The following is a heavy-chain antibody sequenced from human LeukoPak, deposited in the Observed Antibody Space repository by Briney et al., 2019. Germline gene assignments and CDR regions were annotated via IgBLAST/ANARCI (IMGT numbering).Heavy chain of an antibody. D-gene: IGHD2-15*01. V-gene: IGHV3-30*02. CDR1: GFTFSSYG. J-gene: IGHJ4*02. Sequence: PGGSLRLSCAASGFTFSSYGLHWVRQAPGKGLEWVAVIWYDGSNKYYADSVKGRFTISRDNSKNTLYLQMNSLRAEDTAVYYCAKESAGYCSGGSCLGLDYWGQGTLVTVSS. CDR2: IWYDGSNK. CDR3: AKESAGYCSGGSCLGLDY.